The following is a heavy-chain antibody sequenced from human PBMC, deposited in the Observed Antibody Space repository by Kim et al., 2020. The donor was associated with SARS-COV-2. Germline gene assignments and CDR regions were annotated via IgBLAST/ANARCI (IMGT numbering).Heavy chain of an antibody. V-gene: IGHV4-39*01. Sequence: SETLSLTCTVSGGSISSSSYYWGWIRQPPGKGLEWIGSIYYSGSTYYNPSLKSRVTISVDTSKNQFSLKLSSVTAADMAVYYCARRGLYYDFWSGYYKGGFFDYWGQGTLVTVSS. CDR2: IYYSGST. J-gene: IGHJ4*02. D-gene: IGHD3-3*01. CDR1: GGSISSSSYY. CDR3: ARRGLYYDFWSGYYKGGFFDY.